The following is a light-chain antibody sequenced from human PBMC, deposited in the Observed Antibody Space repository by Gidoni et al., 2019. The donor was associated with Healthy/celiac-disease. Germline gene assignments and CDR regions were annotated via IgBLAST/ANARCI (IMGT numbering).Light chain of an antibody. CDR1: SSNIGSNT. Sequence: QSVLTQPPSASGTPGQRVTISCSGSSSNIGSNTVNWYQQLPVTAPKLLIYSNNQRPSGVPDRFSGSKSGTLASLAISGLQSEDEADYYCAAWDDSLNGWVFGGGTKLTVL. CDR3: AAWDDSLNGWV. J-gene: IGLJ3*02. V-gene: IGLV1-44*01. CDR2: SNN.